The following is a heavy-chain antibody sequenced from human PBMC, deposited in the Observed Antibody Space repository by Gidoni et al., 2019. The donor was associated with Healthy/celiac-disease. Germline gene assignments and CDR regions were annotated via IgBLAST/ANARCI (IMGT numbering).Heavy chain of an antibody. J-gene: IGHJ5*02. Sequence: EVQLVESGGGLVQPGGSLRLSCAASGFTFSSSSMNWVRQAPGKGLEWVSYISSSSSTIYYADSVKGRFTISRDNAKNSLYLQMNSLRAEDTAVYYCARDPTMVRGVIGWFDPWGQGTLVTVSS. CDR1: GFTFSSSS. V-gene: IGHV3-48*01. CDR3: ARDPTMVRGVIGWFDP. D-gene: IGHD3-10*01. CDR2: ISSSSSTI.